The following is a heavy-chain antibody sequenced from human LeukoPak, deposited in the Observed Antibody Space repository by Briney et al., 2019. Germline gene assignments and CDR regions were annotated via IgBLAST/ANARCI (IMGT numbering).Heavy chain of an antibody. Sequence: SGTLSLTCPVSGGSISSSNWWSWVRQPPGKGLEWIGEIYHSGSTNYNPSLKSRVTISVDKSKNQFSLKLSSVTAADTAVYYCARQQNYDILTGYQNPHFDYWGQGTLVTVSS. CDR3: ARQQNYDILTGYQNPHFDY. J-gene: IGHJ4*02. D-gene: IGHD3-9*01. CDR1: GGSISSSNW. V-gene: IGHV4-4*02. CDR2: IYHSGST.